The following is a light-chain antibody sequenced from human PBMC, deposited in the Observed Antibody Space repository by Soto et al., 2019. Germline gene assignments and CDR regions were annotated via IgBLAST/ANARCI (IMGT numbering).Light chain of an antibody. CDR2: GVS. V-gene: IGLV2-14*01. CDR1: SSDVGGYNY. Sequence: SVLTQPASVSGSPGQSITISCTGTSSDVGGYNYVSWYQQHPGKAPKLMIYGVSNRPSGVSNRFSGSKSGNTASLTISGLQAEDEADYYCSSYTSSSTYNYVFGTGTKVTVL. CDR3: SSYTSSSTYNYV. J-gene: IGLJ1*01.